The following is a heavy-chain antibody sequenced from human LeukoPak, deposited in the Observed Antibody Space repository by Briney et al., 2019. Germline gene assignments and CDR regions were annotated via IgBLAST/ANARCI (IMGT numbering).Heavy chain of an antibody. CDR3: ARDLVNDFWSGPSYYYYMDV. V-gene: IGHV1-2*02. J-gene: IGHJ6*03. Sequence: ASVKVSCKASGYTFTDYYMHWVRQAPGQGLEWMGWINPNSGGTNYAQKFQGRVTMTRDTSISTAYMELSRLRSDDTAVYYCARDLVNDFWSGPSYYYYMDVWGKGTTVTVSS. CDR2: INPNSGGT. D-gene: IGHD3-3*01. CDR1: GYTFTDYY.